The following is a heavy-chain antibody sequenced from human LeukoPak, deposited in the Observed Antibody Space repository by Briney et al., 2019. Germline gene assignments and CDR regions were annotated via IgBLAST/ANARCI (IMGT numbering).Heavy chain of an antibody. CDR3: ASFWSGYFDH. Sequence: GGSLRLSCAASGFTFSNYAMSWVRQAPGKGLEWVANIRQDGSEGFYVDSVKGRFTISRDNARNSLYLQMNTLRAEDTAVYYCASFWSGYFDHWGQGTLVTVSS. D-gene: IGHD3-3*01. V-gene: IGHV3-7*01. CDR2: IRQDGSEG. J-gene: IGHJ4*02. CDR1: GFTFSNYA.